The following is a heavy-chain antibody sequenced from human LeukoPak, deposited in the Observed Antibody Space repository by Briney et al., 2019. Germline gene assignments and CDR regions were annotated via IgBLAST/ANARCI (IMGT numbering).Heavy chain of an antibody. V-gene: IGHV3-7*04. J-gene: IGHJ3*02. CDR3: AKEGDYYGSGSHRDAFDM. D-gene: IGHD3-10*01. CDR2: IKQDGSET. Sequence: PGGSLRLSCATSGFIFSNYWMSWVRQAPGKGLEWVANIKQDGSETYYVDSVKGRFTISRDDAKNSLYLQMNSLRAEDTAVYYCAKEGDYYGSGSHRDAFDMWGQGTMVTVSS. CDR1: GFIFSNYW.